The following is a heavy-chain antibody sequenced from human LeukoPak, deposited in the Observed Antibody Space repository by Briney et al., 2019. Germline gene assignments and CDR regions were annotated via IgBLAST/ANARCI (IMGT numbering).Heavy chain of an antibody. CDR3: AKYEMVDYYYYGMDV. CDR1: GFTFSSYA. V-gene: IGHV3-23*01. D-gene: IGHD5-24*01. Sequence: GGSLRLSCAASGFTFSSYAMSWVRQAPGKGLEWVSAISGSGGSTYYADSVKGRFTISRDNSKNTRYLQMNSLRAEDTAVYYCAKYEMVDYYYYGMDVWGQGTTVTVSS. CDR2: ISGSGGST. J-gene: IGHJ6*02.